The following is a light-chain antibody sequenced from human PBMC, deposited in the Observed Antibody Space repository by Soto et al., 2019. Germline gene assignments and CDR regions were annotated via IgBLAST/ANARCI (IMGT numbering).Light chain of an antibody. CDR1: SSDVARYKY. J-gene: IGLJ3*02. Sequence: QSVLTQPASVSGSPGQSITISCTGTSSDVARYKYVSWYQHHPGKAPKLMIFEVSDRPSGVSNRFSGSKSGNTASLTISGLQAEDEADYYCQAYDYSLTASVFGGGTKLTVL. CDR3: QAYDYSLTASV. CDR2: EVS. V-gene: IGLV2-14*01.